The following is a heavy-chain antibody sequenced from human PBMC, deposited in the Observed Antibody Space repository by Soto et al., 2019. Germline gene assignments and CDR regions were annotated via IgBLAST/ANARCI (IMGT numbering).Heavy chain of an antibody. D-gene: IGHD5-18*01. CDR3: ARDGYSYGYRGDFDY. CDR1: VYTFTSYR. Sequence: QGQLVQSGAEVKKPGASVKVSCKASVYTFTSYRIRWVRQAPGQGLEWMGWLIAYNGNTNYEQKLQGRVTMTTDTSTSTAYMELRSRRSDDTAVYYCARDGYSYGYRGDFDYWGQGTLVTVSS. J-gene: IGHJ4*02. CDR2: LIAYNGNT. V-gene: IGHV1-18*01.